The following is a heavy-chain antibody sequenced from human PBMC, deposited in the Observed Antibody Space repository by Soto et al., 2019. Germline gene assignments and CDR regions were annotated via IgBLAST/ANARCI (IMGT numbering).Heavy chain of an antibody. J-gene: IGHJ3*02. Sequence: QVQLQESGPGLVKPSETLSLTCTVSGGSISTYYWSWIRQPPGKGLEWIGYIYYSGFTNYNPSLKSRVTISVDTSKNQFSLKLNSVTAADTAVYYCARGLYGDYSWEAFDIWGQGTIVTVSS. CDR3: ARGLYGDYSWEAFDI. D-gene: IGHD4-17*01. CDR1: GGSISTYY. V-gene: IGHV4-59*01. CDR2: IYYSGFT.